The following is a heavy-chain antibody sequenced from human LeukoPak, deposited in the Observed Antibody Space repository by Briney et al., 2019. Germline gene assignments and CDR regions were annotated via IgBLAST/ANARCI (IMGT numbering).Heavy chain of an antibody. CDR2: ISGSGGST. D-gene: IGHD5-18*01. CDR1: GFTFSSYA. Sequence: GGSLRLSCAASGFTFSSYAMSWVRQAPGKGLEWVSAISGSGGSTYYTDSVKGRFTISRDNSKNTLYLQMNSLRAEDTAVYYCAKVGIQLYYFDYWGQGTLVTVSS. J-gene: IGHJ4*02. CDR3: AKVGIQLYYFDY. V-gene: IGHV3-23*01.